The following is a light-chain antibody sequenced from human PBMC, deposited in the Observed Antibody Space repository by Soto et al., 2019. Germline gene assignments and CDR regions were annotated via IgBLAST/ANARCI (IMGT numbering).Light chain of an antibody. Sequence: QLVLTQSPSASASLGASVKLTCTLSSGHSSYAIAWHQQQPEKGPRSLMQLDSDGSHTKGDAIPDRFSGSSSGAERYLTITSLQSEDEADYYCQTWGTGIHVVFGGGPKLTVL. CDR3: QTWGTGIHVV. CDR1: SGHSSYA. CDR2: LDSDGSH. V-gene: IGLV4-69*01. J-gene: IGLJ2*01.